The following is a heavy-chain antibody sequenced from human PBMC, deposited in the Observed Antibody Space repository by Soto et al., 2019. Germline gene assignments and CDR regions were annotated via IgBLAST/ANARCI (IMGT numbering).Heavy chain of an antibody. Sequence: GGSLRLSCAASGFTFSSFEMNWFRQAPGKGLEWVSYINSGGTNRYYADSVKGRFTISRDDAKNSLYLQMNSLRAEDTAVYYCARDSKELYYYDSSGYYSSPVDYWGQGTLVTVSS. CDR3: ARDSKELYYYDSSGYYSSPVDY. V-gene: IGHV3-48*03. J-gene: IGHJ4*02. CDR2: INSGGTNR. CDR1: GFTFSSFE. D-gene: IGHD3-22*01.